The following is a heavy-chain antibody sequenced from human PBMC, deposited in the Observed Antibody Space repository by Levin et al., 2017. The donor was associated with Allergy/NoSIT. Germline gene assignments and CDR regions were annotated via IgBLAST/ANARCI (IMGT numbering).Heavy chain of an antibody. Sequence: SCAASGFTFSSYEMNWVRQAPGKGLEWVSYISSSGGGSTIYYADSVKGRFTVSRDNAKNSLYLQMNSLGAEDTAVYYCARASRPNWVYYFDYWGQGTLVTVSS. CDR2: ISSSGGGSTI. CDR1: GFTFSSYE. J-gene: IGHJ4*02. V-gene: IGHV3-48*03. D-gene: IGHD1-1*01. CDR3: ARASRPNWVYYFDY.